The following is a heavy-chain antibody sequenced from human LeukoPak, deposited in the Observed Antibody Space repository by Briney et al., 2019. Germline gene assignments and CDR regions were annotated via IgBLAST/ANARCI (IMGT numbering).Heavy chain of an antibody. CDR2: INSDGGTT. CDR3: AKGQNVLLWFGELLAQDYYYYGMDV. J-gene: IGHJ6*02. CDR1: GFTFSTYW. D-gene: IGHD3-10*01. V-gene: IGHV3-74*01. Sequence: GGSLRLSCAASGFTFSTYWMHWVRQAPGKGLVWVSRINSDGGTTSYADSVKGRFTISRDNSKNTLYLQMNSLRAEDTAVYYCAKGQNVLLWFGELLAQDYYYYGMDVWGQGTTVTVSS.